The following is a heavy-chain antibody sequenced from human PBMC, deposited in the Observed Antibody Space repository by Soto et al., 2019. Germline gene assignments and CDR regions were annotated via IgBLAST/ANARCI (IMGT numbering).Heavy chain of an antibody. V-gene: IGHV1-8*01. J-gene: IGHJ6*02. CDR1: GYTFTKYD. Sequence: QEQLEQSGAEVKKPGASVKVSCKASGYTFTKYDFNWVRQATGQGLEWMGWVNPISGNTETAQNFQGRVSLTMNTSTSTAFMELSSLRSGDTAVYYCATSRINMIRGVFYYGSDVWGHGTTLTVSS. D-gene: IGHD3-10*01. CDR2: VNPISGNT. CDR3: ATSRINMIRGVFYYGSDV.